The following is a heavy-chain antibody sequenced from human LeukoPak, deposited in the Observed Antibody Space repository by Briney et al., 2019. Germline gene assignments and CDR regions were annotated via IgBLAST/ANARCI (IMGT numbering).Heavy chain of an antibody. D-gene: IGHD1-1*01. CDR2: ISAYNGNT. V-gene: IGHV1-18*01. J-gene: IGHJ4*02. Sequence: ASVKVSCKASGYTFTSYGISWVRQAPAQGLEWMGWISAYNGNTNYAQKLQGRVTMTTDTSTSTAYMELRSLRSDDTAVYYCAREGGRTTGTTLLLVYWGQGTLVTVSS. CDR1: GYTFTSYG. CDR3: AREGGRTTGTTLLLVY.